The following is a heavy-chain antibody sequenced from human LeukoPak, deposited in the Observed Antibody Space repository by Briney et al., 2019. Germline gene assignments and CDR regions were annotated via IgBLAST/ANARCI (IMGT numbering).Heavy chain of an antibody. J-gene: IGHJ4*02. CDR2: INPNSGGT. D-gene: IGHD5-12*01. Sequence: GASVKVSCKASGYTFTGYYMHWVRQAPGQGLEWMGWINPNSGGTNYAQKFQGRVTTTRDTSISTAYMELSRLRSDDTAVYYCAREDIVATLVDYWGQGTLVTVSS. CDR3: AREDIVATLVDY. CDR1: GYTFTGYY. V-gene: IGHV1-2*02.